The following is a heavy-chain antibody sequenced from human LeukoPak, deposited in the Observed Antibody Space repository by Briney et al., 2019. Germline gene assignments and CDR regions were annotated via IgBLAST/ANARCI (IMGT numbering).Heavy chain of an antibody. Sequence: ASVKVSCKASGYTFTGYYMHWVRQAPGQGLEWMGWMNPNSGNTGYAQKFQGRVTITRNTSISTAYMELSSLRSEDTAVYYCARRGAVRGRYYYMDVWGKGTTVTISS. J-gene: IGHJ6*03. CDR1: GYTFTGYY. CDR2: MNPNSGNT. CDR3: ARRGAVRGRYYYMDV. D-gene: IGHD3-10*01. V-gene: IGHV1-8*03.